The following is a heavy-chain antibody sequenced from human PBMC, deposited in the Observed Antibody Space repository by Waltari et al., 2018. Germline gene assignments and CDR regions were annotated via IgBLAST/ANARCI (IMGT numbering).Heavy chain of an antibody. V-gene: IGHV4-34*12. J-gene: IGHJ6*03. CDR3: ARRGSSWPRGYYYYYMDV. D-gene: IGHD6-13*01. Sequence: QVQLQQWGAGLLKPSETLSLTCAVYGGSFSGYYWSWIRQPPGKGLEWIGEIIHSGSTNYTPSLKRRVTISVDTSKNQFSLKLSSVTAADTAVYYCARRGSSWPRGYYYYYMDVWGKGTTVTVSS. CDR1: GGSFSGYY. CDR2: IIHSGST.